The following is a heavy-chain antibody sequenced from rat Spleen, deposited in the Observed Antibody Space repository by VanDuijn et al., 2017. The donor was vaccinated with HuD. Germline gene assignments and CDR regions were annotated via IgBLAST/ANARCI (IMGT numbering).Heavy chain of an antibody. Sequence: EVQLVESGGGLVQPGRSMKLSCAASGFTFSNYDMAWVLQAPTKGLEWVASISYDGGNTYYRDSVKGRFTISRDNAKSTLYLQMDSLRSEDTATYYCARSSGDFDYWGQGVMVTVSS. D-gene: IGHD1-11*01. J-gene: IGHJ2*01. V-gene: IGHV5-25*01. CDR3: ARSSGDFDY. CDR1: GFTFSNYD. CDR2: ISYDGGNT.